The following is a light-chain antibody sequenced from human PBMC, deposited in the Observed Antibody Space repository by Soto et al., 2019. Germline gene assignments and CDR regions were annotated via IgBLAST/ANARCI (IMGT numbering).Light chain of an antibody. CDR1: SSDIGAYNY. V-gene: IGLV2-14*01. J-gene: IGLJ2*01. CDR2: DVS. CDR3: SSYTSTNTVV. Sequence: QSVLTQPAAVSGCPGQSITIPCTGTSSDIGAYNYVSWYQQDPGKAPKLLIFDVSNRPSGVSNRFSGSKSGNTASLTISGLQTDDETDYFCSSYTSTNTVVFGGGTKVTV.